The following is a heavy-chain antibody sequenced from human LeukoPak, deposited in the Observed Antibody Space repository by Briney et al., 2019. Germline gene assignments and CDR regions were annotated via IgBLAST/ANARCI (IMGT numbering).Heavy chain of an antibody. CDR2: INHSGST. Sequence: PSETLSLTCAVYGGSFSGYYWSWIRQPPGKGLEWIGEINHSGSTNYNPSLKSRVTISVDTSKNQFSLKLSSVTAADTAAYYCARRGRGVGAIDYWGQGTLVTVSS. CDR3: ARRGRGVGAIDY. V-gene: IGHV4-34*01. CDR1: GGSFSGYY. J-gene: IGHJ4*02. D-gene: IGHD1-26*01.